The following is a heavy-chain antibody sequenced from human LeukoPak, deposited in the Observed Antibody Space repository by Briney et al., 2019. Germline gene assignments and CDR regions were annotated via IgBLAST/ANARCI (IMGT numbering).Heavy chain of an antibody. V-gene: IGHV3-30*02. D-gene: IGHD2-15*01. CDR3: AKDGGYCSGGSCYSYYYGMDV. J-gene: IGHJ6*02. Sequence: GGSLRLSCAASGFTFSSYGMHWVSHAPGKGLEWVGFIRYDGSNKYYADSVKGRFTISRDNSKNTLYLQMNSLRAQDTAVYYCAKDGGYCSGGSCYSYYYGMDVWGQGTTVTVSS. CDR2: IRYDGSNK. CDR1: GFTFSSYG.